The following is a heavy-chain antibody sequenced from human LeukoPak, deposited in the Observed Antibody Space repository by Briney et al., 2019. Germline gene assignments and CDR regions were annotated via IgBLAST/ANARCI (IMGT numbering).Heavy chain of an antibody. J-gene: IGHJ3*02. V-gene: IGHV1-69*13. D-gene: IGHD1-26*01. Sequence: SVKVSCKASGGTFSSYAISWVRQAPGQGLEWMGGIIPIFGTANYAQKFQGRVTITADESTSTAYMELTSLRSEDTAVYYCARAPSKRPFGALTWGIWGQGTMVTVSS. CDR1: GGTFSSYA. CDR2: IIPIFGTA. CDR3: ARAPSKRPFGALTWGI.